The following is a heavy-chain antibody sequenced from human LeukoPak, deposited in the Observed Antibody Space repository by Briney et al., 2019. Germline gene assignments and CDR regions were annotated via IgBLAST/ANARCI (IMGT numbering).Heavy chain of an antibody. CDR2: INSDGSDT. Sequence: GGSLRLSCAASGFTFSSYWMHWVRQAPGKGLVWVSRINSDGSDTSYADSVKGRFTISRDNAKNTLYLQMNSLRAEDTAVYYCARASGSYPTVTFDYWGQGTLVTVSS. J-gene: IGHJ4*02. V-gene: IGHV3-74*01. D-gene: IGHD1-26*01. CDR1: GFTFSSYW. CDR3: ARASGSYPTVTFDY.